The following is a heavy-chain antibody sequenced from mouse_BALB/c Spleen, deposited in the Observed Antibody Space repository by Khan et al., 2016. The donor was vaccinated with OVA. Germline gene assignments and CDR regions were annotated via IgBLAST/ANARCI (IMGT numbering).Heavy chain of an antibody. CDR3: ARSGTGSFLY. Sequence: VQLQESGAELVRPGASVKLSCKASGYTFTDYYINWVRQGTGQGLEWIGDIYPGIGNTYYNEKFKGKATLTADKSSSTAYMQLNSLTSEDSAVYFCARSGTGSFLYWGQGTLVTVSA. J-gene: IGHJ3*01. CDR1: GYTFTDYY. CDR2: IYPGIGNT. V-gene: IGHV1-77*01. D-gene: IGHD4-1*01.